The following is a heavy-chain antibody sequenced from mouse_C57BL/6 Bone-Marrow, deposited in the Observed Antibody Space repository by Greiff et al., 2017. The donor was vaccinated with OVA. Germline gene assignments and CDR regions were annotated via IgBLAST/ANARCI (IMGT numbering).Heavy chain of an antibody. CDR3: AREERWFPYYFDY. J-gene: IGHJ2*01. CDR1: GYTFTSYW. Sequence: QVHVKQPGAELVRPGSSVKLSCKASGYTFTSYWMHWVKQRPIQGLEWIGNIDPSDSETHYNQKFKDKATLTVDKSSSTAYMQLSSLTSEDSAVYYCAREERWFPYYFDYWGQGTTLTVSS. D-gene: IGHD2-3*01. V-gene: IGHV1-52*01. CDR2: IDPSDSET.